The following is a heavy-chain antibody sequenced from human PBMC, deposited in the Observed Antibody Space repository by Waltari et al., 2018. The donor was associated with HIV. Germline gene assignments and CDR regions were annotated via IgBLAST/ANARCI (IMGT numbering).Heavy chain of an antibody. CDR2: INPNSGGT. CDR3: ARDRARTTDYYYYGMDV. J-gene: IGHJ6*02. Sequence: QVQLVQSGAEVKKPGASVKVSCKASGYTFTGYYMNWVRQAPGQGLEWMGWINPNSGGTNYAQKFQGRVTMTRDTSISTAYMELSRLISDDTAVYYCARDRARTTDYYYYGMDVWGQGTTVTVSS. D-gene: IGHD1-7*01. CDR1: GYTFTGYY. V-gene: IGHV1-2*02.